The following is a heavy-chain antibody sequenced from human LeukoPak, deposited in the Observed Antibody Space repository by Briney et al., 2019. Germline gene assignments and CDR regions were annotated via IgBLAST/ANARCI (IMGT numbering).Heavy chain of an antibody. V-gene: IGHV3-30*04. CDR2: ISYDGSNK. D-gene: IGHD6-13*01. J-gene: IGHJ4*02. CDR3: ARGSYSSSWYGGYFAS. CDR1: GFTFSTNA. Sequence: PGRSLRLSCAASGFTFSTNAMHWVRQAPGKGLEWVAVISYDGSNKYHADSVKGRFTISRDNSRNTLYLQMNRLRPEDTAVYYCARGSYSSSWYGGYFASWGQGTLVTVSS.